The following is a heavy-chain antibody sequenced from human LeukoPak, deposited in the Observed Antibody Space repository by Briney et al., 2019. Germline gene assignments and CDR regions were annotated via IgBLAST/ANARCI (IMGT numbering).Heavy chain of an antibody. J-gene: IGHJ5*02. CDR1: GFTFSSYA. CDR3: VKDPYWFDP. CDR2: ISSNGGST. Sequence: PGGSLRLSCSASGFTFSSYAMHWVRQAPGKGLECVSAISSNGGSTYYADSVKGRFTISRDNSKNTLYLQMSSLRAEDTAVYYCVKDPYWFDPWGQGTLVTVSS. V-gene: IGHV3-64D*06.